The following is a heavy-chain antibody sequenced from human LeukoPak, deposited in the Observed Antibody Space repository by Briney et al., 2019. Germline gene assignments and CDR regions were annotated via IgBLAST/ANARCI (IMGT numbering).Heavy chain of an antibody. V-gene: IGHV4-59*08. Sequence: SETLSLTCNVSGGPLSSYYWSWIRQVPGKGLEWIGYIYYDGTTDYNPSLKSRVVISVDTSKNQSSLRLDSLTARDTAVYYCARHQNHGGWYKLVSNFDYWGQGTLVTVSS. CDR1: GGPLSSYY. J-gene: IGHJ4*02. D-gene: IGHD6-19*01. CDR2: IYYDGTT. CDR3: ARHQNHGGWYKLVSNFDY.